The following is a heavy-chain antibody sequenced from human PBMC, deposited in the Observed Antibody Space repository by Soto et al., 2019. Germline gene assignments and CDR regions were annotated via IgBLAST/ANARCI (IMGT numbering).Heavy chain of an antibody. D-gene: IGHD3-10*01. CDR3: AKATFQGSGTPRP. CDR1: GFTFSRYA. J-gene: IGHJ5*02. CDR2: ISGSGGST. V-gene: IGHV3-23*01. Sequence: EVQLLESGGGLVQPGGSLRLSCAASGFTFSRYAMSLVRQAPGKGLEWVSAISGSGGSTDYADSVKGRFTISRDNSKNPLYLQMNSLRAEDTAVYYCAKATFQGSGTPRPWGQGTLVTVSS.